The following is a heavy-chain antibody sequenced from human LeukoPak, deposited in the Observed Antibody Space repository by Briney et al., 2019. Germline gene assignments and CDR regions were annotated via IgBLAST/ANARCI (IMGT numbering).Heavy chain of an antibody. CDR1: GFTFSSYA. Sequence: TGRSLRLSCAASGFTFSSYAMHWVRQAPGKGLEWVAVISYDGSNKYYADSVKGRFTISRDNSKNTLYLQMNSLRAEDTAVYYCARDLYSSGWEDYYHYYGMDVWGKGTTVTVSS. CDR2: ISYDGSNK. V-gene: IGHV3-30*04. D-gene: IGHD6-19*01. CDR3: ARDLYSSGWEDYYHYYGMDV. J-gene: IGHJ6*04.